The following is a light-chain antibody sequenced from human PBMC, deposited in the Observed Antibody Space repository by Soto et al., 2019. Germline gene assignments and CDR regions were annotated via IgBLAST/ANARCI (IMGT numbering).Light chain of an antibody. CDR1: SSDVGGENY. J-gene: IGLJ1*01. V-gene: IGLV2-14*03. Sequence: QSVLTQPASVSGSPGQSITISCTGTSSDVGGENYVSWYQQHPGRAPKLLIYASTARPAGVPDRFSGYRSGASASPAITGLRAEDEADYSGQSYDSNLNEYVVGPVPEVTV. CDR2: AST. CDR3: QSYDSNLNEYV.